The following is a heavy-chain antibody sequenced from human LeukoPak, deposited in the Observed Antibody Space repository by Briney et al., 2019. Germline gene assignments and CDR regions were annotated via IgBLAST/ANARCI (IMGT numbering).Heavy chain of an antibody. J-gene: IGHJ4*02. D-gene: IGHD3-10*01. V-gene: IGHV4-38-2*02. Sequence: SETLSLTCTVSGYFISSGFYWGWIRPSPGKGLEWIGVIHHSGATYYTPSLKSRVTVLVDTSKNQFSLKLSSVTAADTAVYYCARVAPSGSGNYYSFDYWGQGTLVTVSS. CDR2: IHHSGAT. CDR3: ARVAPSGSGNYYSFDY. CDR1: GYFISSGFY.